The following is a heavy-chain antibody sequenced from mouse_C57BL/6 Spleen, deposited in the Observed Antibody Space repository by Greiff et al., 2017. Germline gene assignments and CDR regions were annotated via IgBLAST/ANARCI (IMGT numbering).Heavy chain of an antibody. Sequence: QVQLQQSGPELVKPGASVTISCKVSGYAFSSPWLYWVKQRPGQGLVWIGRIYPGDGSTNYNGKFKGKATLTADKSSSTAYMHRISLTSEDSAVYFCARSDCCSSSHFDYWGTGTLVTVSA. CDR2: IYPGDGST. CDR3: ARSDCCSSSHFDY. J-gene: IGHJ3*01. V-gene: IGHV1-82*01. CDR1: GYAFSSPW. D-gene: IGHD1-1*01.